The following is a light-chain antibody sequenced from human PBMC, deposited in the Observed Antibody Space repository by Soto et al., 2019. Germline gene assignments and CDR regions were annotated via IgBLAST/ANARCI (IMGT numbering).Light chain of an antibody. J-gene: IGKJ1*01. Sequence: EVVMTQSPATLPVSPGERATLSCRASQSVSSTYLAWYQQKPGQAPRLLIYGASSRATGIPDRFSGSGSGTDFTLSISRLEPEDFAVYFCQQYFNSPWTFGQGTKVDIK. V-gene: IGKV3-20*01. CDR2: GAS. CDR3: QQYFNSPWT. CDR1: QSVSSTY.